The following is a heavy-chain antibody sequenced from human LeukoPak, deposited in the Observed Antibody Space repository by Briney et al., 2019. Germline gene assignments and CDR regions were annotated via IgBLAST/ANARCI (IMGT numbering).Heavy chain of an antibody. J-gene: IGHJ3*02. D-gene: IGHD5-12*01. V-gene: IGHV4-39*01. CDR1: GGSISSSSYC. CDR3: ARHAYSGYVDAFDI. CDR2: IYYSGST. Sequence: SETLSLTCTVSGGSISSSSYCWGWIRQPPGKGLEWIGSIYYSGSTYYNPSLKSRVTISVDTSKNQFSLKLSSVTAADTAVYYRARHAYSGYVDAFDIWGQGTMVTVSS.